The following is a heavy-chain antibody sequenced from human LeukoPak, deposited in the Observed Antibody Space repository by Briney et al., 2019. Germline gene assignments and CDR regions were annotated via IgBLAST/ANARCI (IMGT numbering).Heavy chain of an antibody. CDR2: INSDGTT. D-gene: IGHD2-2*01. J-gene: IGHJ4*02. CDR1: GFTFSSYW. Sequence: SGGSLRLSCAASGFTFSSYWMHWFRQAPGKGLVWVSRINSDGTTSYADSVKGRFTISRDNVKNTLYLQMNSLRAEDTAVYYCARDPIIIVPAALDYWGQGTLVTVSS. CDR3: ARDPIIIVPAALDY. V-gene: IGHV3-74*01.